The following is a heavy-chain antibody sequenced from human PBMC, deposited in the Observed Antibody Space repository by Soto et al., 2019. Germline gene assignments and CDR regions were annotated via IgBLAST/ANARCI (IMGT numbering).Heavy chain of an antibody. J-gene: IGHJ3*02. CDR3: ARDRYYYDSSGPRVDSFDI. D-gene: IGHD3-22*01. Sequence: SETLSLTCTVSGGSISSGGYYWSWIRQHPGKGLEWIGYIYYSGSTYYNPSLKCRVTISVDTSKNQFSLKLSSVTATDTAVYYCARDRYYYDSSGPRVDSFDIWGQGTMVTVSS. CDR2: IYYSGST. CDR1: GGSISSGGYY. V-gene: IGHV4-31*03.